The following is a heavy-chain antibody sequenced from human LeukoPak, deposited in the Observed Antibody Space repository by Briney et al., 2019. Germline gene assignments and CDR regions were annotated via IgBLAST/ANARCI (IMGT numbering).Heavy chain of an antibody. D-gene: IGHD3-10*01. V-gene: IGHV4-34*01. CDR1: GGSFSGYY. CDR2: INHSGST. CDR3: ARGRGITMVRGVITPRYFDY. Sequence: SETLSLTCAVYGGSFSGYYWSWIRQPPGKGLEWIGEINHSGSTNYNPSLESRVTISVDTSKNQFSLKLSSVTAADTAVYYCARGRGITMVRGVITPRYFDYWGQGTLVTVSS. J-gene: IGHJ4*02.